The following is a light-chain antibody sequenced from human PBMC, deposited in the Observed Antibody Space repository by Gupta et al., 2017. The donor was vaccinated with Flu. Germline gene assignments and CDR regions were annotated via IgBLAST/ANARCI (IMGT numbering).Light chain of an antibody. CDR1: SSAVGGYKY. Sequence: ITIACTGTSSAVGGYKYVSWYQQHTGKAPKLMIYDVSKRPAGVPHRFSGSKSDNTASLTISGLQAEDEADYYCSSYTSSSTLVVFGGGTKLTVL. J-gene: IGLJ2*01. CDR2: DVS. V-gene: IGLV2-14*04. CDR3: SSYTSSSTLVV.